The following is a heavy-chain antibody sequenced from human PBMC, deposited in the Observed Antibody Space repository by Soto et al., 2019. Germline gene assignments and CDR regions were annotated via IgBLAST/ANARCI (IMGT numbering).Heavy chain of an antibody. CDR1: GFTFSSYW. J-gene: IGHJ4*02. CDR3: ARPTSLGGNPFDY. D-gene: IGHD2-15*01. CDR2: INSDGSST. Sequence: GGSLRLSCAASGFTFSSYWMHWVRQAPGKGLVWVSRINSDGSSTIYADSVKGRFTISRDNAKNTLYLQMNSLRAEDTAVYYCARPTSLGGNPFDYWGQGTLVTVSS. V-gene: IGHV3-74*01.